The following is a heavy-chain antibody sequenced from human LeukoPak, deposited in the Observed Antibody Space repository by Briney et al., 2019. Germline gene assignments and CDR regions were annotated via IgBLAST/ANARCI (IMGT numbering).Heavy chain of an antibody. CDR2: ISGDGGTT. V-gene: IGHV3-43*02. Sequence: GGSLRLSCAASGFTFDDYAMHWVRQAPGKGLEWVSLISGDGGTTYYADSLKGRFTISRDNSKNSLFLQMNGLRTEDTALYYCAKDSSSRYLTRYYYYGMDVWGQGTTVTVSS. J-gene: IGHJ6*02. CDR1: GFTFDDYA. CDR3: AKDSSSRYLTRYYYYGMDV. D-gene: IGHD6-13*01.